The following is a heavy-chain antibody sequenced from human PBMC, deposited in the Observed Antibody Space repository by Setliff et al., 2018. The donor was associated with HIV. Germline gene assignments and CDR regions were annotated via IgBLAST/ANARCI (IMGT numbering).Heavy chain of an antibody. V-gene: IGHV4-59*08. CDR1: GGALNDYS. CDR2: MNSKGES. D-gene: IGHD3-10*01. CDR3: ARHRQISDWFDP. Sequence: SETLSLTCTVSGGALNDYSWSWIRQSPGRGLEWIGIMNSKGESFYNASFTNGVLISIDTSKNRFSLTMTSVTAADTAIYYCARHRQISDWFDPWGQGILVTVSS. J-gene: IGHJ5*02.